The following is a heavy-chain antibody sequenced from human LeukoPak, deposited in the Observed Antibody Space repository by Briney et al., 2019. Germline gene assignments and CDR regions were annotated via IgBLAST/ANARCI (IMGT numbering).Heavy chain of an antibody. J-gene: IGHJ5*02. CDR3: ATERGGGTWFDP. CDR2: INTRDGNT. CDR1: GYTFTTYH. V-gene: IGHV1-46*01. Sequence: ASVNVSCKASGYTFTTYHMHWVRQAPGQGLEWMGMINTRDGNTNYAQKFQGRVTMTRDTSTSTVYMELSSLRSEDTAVYYCATERGGGTWFDPWGRGTLVTVSS. D-gene: IGHD2-15*01.